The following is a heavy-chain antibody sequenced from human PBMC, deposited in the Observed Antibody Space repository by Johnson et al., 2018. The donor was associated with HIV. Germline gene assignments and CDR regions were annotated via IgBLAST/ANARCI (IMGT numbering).Heavy chain of an antibody. Sequence: VQLVESGGGLVQPGGSLRLSCAASGFTFSSYDMHWVRQATGKGLEWVSAIGTAGDTYYPGSVKGRLTISRDNAKNSLYLQMNSLRAEDTAVYYCARGLIECGGDCYAFDIWGQGTMVTVSS. CDR1: GFTFSSYD. J-gene: IGHJ3*02. D-gene: IGHD2-21*02. V-gene: IGHV3-13*01. CDR3: ARGLIECGGDCYAFDI. CDR2: IGTAGDT.